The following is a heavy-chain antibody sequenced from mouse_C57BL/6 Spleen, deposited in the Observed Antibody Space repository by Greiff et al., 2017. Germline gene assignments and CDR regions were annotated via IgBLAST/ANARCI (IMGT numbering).Heavy chain of an antibody. D-gene: IGHD2-13*01. CDR3: ARKGDSYAMDY. CDR2: IYPGDGDT. Sequence: VQLQQSGAELVKPGASVKISCTASGYAFSSYWMNWVKQRPGKGLEWIGQIYPGDGDTNYNGKFKGKATLTADKSSSTAYMQLSSLTSEDSAVYFCARKGDSYAMDYWGQGTSVTVSA. V-gene: IGHV1-80*01. CDR1: GYAFSSYW. J-gene: IGHJ4*01.